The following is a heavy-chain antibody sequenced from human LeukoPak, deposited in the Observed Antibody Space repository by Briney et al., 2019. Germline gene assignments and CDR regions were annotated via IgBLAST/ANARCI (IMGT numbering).Heavy chain of an antibody. CDR1: GFTFSSYS. J-gene: IGHJ4*02. CDR2: ISSSSSYI. D-gene: IGHD2-21*02. V-gene: IGHV3-21*01. Sequence: GGSLRLSCAASGFTFSSYSMNWVRQAPGKGLEWVSSISSSSSYIYYADSVKGGFTISRDNGNNSLYLQMNSLRAEDTAVYYCASACGGDCYKSASDYWGQGTLVTVSS. CDR3: ASACGGDCYKSASDY.